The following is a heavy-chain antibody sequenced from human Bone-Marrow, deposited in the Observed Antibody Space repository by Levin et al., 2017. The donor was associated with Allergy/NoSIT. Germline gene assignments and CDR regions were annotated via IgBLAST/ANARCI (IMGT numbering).Heavy chain of an antibody. Sequence: SQTLSLTCAVYGGSFSGYYWSWIRQPPGKGLEWIGEINHSGSTNYNPSLKSRVTISVDTSKNQFSLKLSSVTAADTAVYYCARGEYCSGGSCYPTPFDPWGQGTLVTVSS. CDR2: INHSGST. V-gene: IGHV4-34*01. CDR3: ARGEYCSGGSCYPTPFDP. D-gene: IGHD2-15*01. J-gene: IGHJ5*02. CDR1: GGSFSGYY.